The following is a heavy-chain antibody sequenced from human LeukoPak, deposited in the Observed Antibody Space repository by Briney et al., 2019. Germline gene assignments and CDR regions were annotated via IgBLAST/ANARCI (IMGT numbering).Heavy chain of an antibody. J-gene: IGHJ4*02. CDR1: GLTVSNTY. CDR3: ASGGDYGDYGN. Sequence: GGSLRLSCAASGLTVSNTYMSWVRQAPGKGLERVSVMYSGGRTFYADSVKGRFTISRDNSRNTLYLQMNSLRAEDTAVYFCASGGDYGDYGNWGQGTLVTVSS. D-gene: IGHD4-17*01. CDR2: MYSGGRT. V-gene: IGHV3-53*01.